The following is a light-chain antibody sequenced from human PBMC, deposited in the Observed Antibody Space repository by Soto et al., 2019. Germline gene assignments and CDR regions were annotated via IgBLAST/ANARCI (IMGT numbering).Light chain of an antibody. V-gene: IGKV3-11*01. CDR1: QSVSSY. CDR3: QQRSNWPRGT. J-gene: IGKJ1*01. CDR2: DAS. Sequence: EIVFTHSPATLSVSRGERATLSCSASQSVSSYLAWYQQKPGQAPRLLIYDASNRATGIPARFSGSGSGTDFTLTISSLEPEDFAVYYCQQRSNWPRGTFGQGTKVDIK.